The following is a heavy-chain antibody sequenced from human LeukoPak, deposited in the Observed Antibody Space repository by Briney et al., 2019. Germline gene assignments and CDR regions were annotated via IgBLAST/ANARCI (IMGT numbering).Heavy chain of an antibody. V-gene: IGHV3-74*01. CDR2: INEDGSTT. J-gene: IGHJ4*02. CDR1: GFTFSSNW. D-gene: IGHD1-26*01. Sequence: GGSLRLSCAASGFTFSSNWMHWVRQAPGKGLVWVSRINEDGSTTNYADSVRGRSTIFRDNAKNTLYLQMNSLRAEDTAVYYCVRDLGGRSGHWGQGTLVTVSS. CDR3: VRDLGGRSGH.